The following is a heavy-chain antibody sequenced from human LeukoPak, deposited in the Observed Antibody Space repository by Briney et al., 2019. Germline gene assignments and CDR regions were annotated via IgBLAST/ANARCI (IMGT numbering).Heavy chain of an antibody. V-gene: IGHV1-69*04. Sequence: SVKVSCKASGGTFSSYAISWVRQAPGHGPEWMGRIIPILGIANYAQKFQGRVTITADKSTSTAYMELSSLRSEDTAVYYCERNLNFEYGRAVRLDSWGQGTLVTVSS. J-gene: IGHJ5*01. CDR2: IIPILGIA. CDR1: GGTFSSYA. CDR3: ERNLNFEYGRAVRLDS. D-gene: IGHD6-6*01.